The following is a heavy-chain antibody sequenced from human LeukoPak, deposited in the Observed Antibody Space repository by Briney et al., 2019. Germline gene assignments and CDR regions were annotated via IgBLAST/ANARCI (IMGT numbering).Heavy chain of an antibody. J-gene: IGHJ4*02. CDR2: IKQDGSEK. D-gene: IGHD6-19*01. Sequence: PGGSLRLSCAASGFTFITYWMSWVGQAPGKGLEWVANIKQDGSEKYYVDSVKGRFTISRDNAKNSLYLQMNSLRAEDTAVYYCARGRQGLIYFDYWGQGTLVTVFS. CDR3: ARGRQGLIYFDY. V-gene: IGHV3-7*01. CDR1: GFTFITYW.